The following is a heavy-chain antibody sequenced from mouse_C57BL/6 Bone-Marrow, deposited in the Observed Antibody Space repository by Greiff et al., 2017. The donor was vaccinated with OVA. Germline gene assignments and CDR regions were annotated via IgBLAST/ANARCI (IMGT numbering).Heavy chain of an antibody. V-gene: IGHV5-6*01. Sequence: EVQVVESGGDLVKPGGSLKLSCAASGFTFSSYGMSWVRQTPDKRLEWVATISSGGSYTSYPDSVKGRFTISRDNAKNTLYLQMSSLKSEDTAMYYCARHADYGSSLYYAMDYWGQGTSVTVSS. J-gene: IGHJ4*01. CDR1: GFTFSSYG. CDR3: ARHADYGSSLYYAMDY. CDR2: ISSGGSYT. D-gene: IGHD1-1*01.